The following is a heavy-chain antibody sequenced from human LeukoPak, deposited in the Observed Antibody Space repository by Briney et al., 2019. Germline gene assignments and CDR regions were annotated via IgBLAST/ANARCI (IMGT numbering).Heavy chain of an antibody. V-gene: IGHV1-2*02. CDR2: INPNSGGT. CDR1: GYTFTGYY. CDR3: ARAVEGGYDYVPVGY. D-gene: IGHD3-16*01. J-gene: IGHJ4*02. Sequence: GASVKVSCKASGYTFTGYYMHWVRQAPGQGLEWMGWINPNSGGTNYAQKFQGRVTMTRDTSISTAYMELSRLRSDDTAVYYCARAVEGGYDYVPVGYWGQGTLVTVSS.